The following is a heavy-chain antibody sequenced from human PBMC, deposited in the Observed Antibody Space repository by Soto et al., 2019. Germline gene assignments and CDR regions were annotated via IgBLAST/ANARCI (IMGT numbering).Heavy chain of an antibody. CDR1: GGPFSRYA. CDR2: TILLFGKP. J-gene: IGHJ4*02. CDR3: ARNYGHDCGGGDCYFYF. Sequence: QVQLVQSGAEVKKPGSSVRVSCKASGGPFSRYAINWVRQAPGHGLEWMGGTILLFGKPNYAQKFRGRVTITADESASTAHMELRSLTSDDTAVYYCARNYGHDCGGGDCYFYFWGQGTLVTVSS. V-gene: IGHV1-69*01. D-gene: IGHD5-12*01.